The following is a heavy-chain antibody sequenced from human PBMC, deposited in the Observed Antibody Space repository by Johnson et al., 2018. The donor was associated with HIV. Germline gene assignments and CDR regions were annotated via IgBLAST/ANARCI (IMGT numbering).Heavy chain of an antibody. CDR2: ISGSGGST. CDR3: ARDLSGGSTVLSDAFDI. CDR1: GFTFSSYA. J-gene: IGHJ3*02. Sequence: VQLVESGGGVVQPGRSLRLSCAASGFTFSSYAMSWVRQAPGKGLEWVSAISGSGGSTYYADSVKGRFTISRDNSKNTLYLQMTSLRAEDTAVYYCARDLSGGSTVLSDAFDIWGQGTMVTVSS. V-gene: IGHV3-23*04. D-gene: IGHD2/OR15-2a*01.